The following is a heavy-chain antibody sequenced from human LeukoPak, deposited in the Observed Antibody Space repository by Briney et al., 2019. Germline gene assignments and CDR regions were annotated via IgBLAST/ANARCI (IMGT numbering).Heavy chain of an antibody. J-gene: IGHJ2*01. CDR2: IYYSGST. CDR1: GGSISSSSYY. D-gene: IGHD3-3*01. Sequence: KPSETLSLTCTVSGGSISSSSYYWGRIRQPPGKGLEWIGSIYYSGSTYYNPSLKSRVSISVDTSKNQLSLILSSVTAADTAVYYCARGHGDFWSGYDWYFDLWGRGTLVTVSS. CDR3: ARGHGDFWSGYDWYFDL. V-gene: IGHV4-39*01.